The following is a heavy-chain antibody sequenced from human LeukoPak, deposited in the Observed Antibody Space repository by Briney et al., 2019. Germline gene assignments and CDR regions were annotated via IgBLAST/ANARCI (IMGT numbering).Heavy chain of an antibody. CDR1: GGPIRNSY. V-gene: IGHV4-4*07. D-gene: IGHD3-3*01. CDR2: IHGTLGST. J-gene: IGHJ3*02. Sequence: SETLSLICTVSGGPIRNSYWGWVRHSAGTGMQWIGRIHGTLGSTNHNPSLKSRVVMSLDTSSNQFSLRLSAMSAADTATYYCARIFDRDIWGQGTLVTVSP. CDR3: ARIFDRDI.